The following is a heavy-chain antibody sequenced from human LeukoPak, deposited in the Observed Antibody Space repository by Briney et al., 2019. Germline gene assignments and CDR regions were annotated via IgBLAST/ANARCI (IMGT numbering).Heavy chain of an antibody. J-gene: IGHJ4*02. D-gene: IGHD3-9*01. CDR3: ARDYDILTVPRRPYYFDY. Sequence: ASVKVSCKASGYTFSSYAMHWVRQAPGQRLEWMGWINAGNGNTKYSQKFQGRVTITRDTSASIAYMELSSLRSEDTAVYYCARDYDILTVPRRPYYFDYWGQGTLVTVSS. V-gene: IGHV1-3*01. CDR1: GYTFSSYA. CDR2: INAGNGNT.